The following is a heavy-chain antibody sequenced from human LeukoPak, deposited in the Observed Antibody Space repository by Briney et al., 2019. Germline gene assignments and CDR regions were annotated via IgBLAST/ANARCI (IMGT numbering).Heavy chain of an antibody. D-gene: IGHD5-24*01. V-gene: IGHV3-48*03. CDR2: ISSSSPTI. CDR1: GFTFSSYG. Sequence: GGSLRLSCAASGFTFSSYGMNWVRQTPGKGLEWVSFISSSSPTIYCADSVKGRFTISRDNAKNSLYPQMSSLRAEDTAVYYCARARRDGYNHFDYWGQGTLVTVSS. CDR3: ARARRDGYNHFDY. J-gene: IGHJ4*02.